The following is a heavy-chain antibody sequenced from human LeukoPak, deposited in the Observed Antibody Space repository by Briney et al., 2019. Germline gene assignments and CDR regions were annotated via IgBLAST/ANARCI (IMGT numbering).Heavy chain of an antibody. CDR3: ARMTQHYDILTGYGWRDAFDI. CDR2: INHSGST. D-gene: IGHD3-9*01. J-gene: IGHJ3*02. V-gene: IGHV4-34*01. CDR1: GGSFSGYY. Sequence: PSETLSLTCAVYGGSFSGYYWSWIRQPPGKGLEWIGEINHSGSTNYNPSLKSRVTISVDTSKNQFSLKLSSVTAADTAVYYCARMTQHYDILTGYGWRDAFDIWGQGTMVTVSS.